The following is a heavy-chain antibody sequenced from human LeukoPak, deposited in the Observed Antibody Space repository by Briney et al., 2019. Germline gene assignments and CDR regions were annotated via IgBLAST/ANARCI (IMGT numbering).Heavy chain of an antibody. V-gene: IGHV3-21*01. CDR3: ARVTVTTFSPTDYMDV. CDR1: GFIFSSYT. CDR2: ISSSSRAI. D-gene: IGHD4-17*01. Sequence: GGSLRLSCAASGFIFSSYTMNWVRQAPGKGLEWVSSISSSSRAIYYADSVKGRFTISRDNAKKSLYLQMNSLRAEDTAVYYCARVTVTTFSPTDYMDVWGKGTTVTISS. J-gene: IGHJ6*03.